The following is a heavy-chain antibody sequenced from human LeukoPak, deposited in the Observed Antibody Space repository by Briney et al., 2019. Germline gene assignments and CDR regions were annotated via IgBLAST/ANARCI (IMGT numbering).Heavy chain of an antibody. Sequence: SETLSLTCTVSGGSISSVDYYWSWLRQPPGKGLEWVGYIYYGGSTYYNPSLKSRVTISVDTSKNQFSLKLSSVTAADTAVYYCARGEYTNKEALDYWGQGTLVTVSS. D-gene: IGHD1/OR15-1a*01. V-gene: IGHV4-30-4*01. J-gene: IGHJ4*02. CDR1: GGSISSVDYY. CDR3: ARGEYTNKEALDY. CDR2: IYYGGST.